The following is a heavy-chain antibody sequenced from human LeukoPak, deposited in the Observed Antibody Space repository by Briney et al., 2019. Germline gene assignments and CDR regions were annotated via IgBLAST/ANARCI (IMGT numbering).Heavy chain of an antibody. D-gene: IGHD6-19*01. J-gene: IGHJ4*02. V-gene: IGHV4-34*01. CDR2: INHSGST. Sequence: SSETLSLTCAVYGGSFSGYYWSWIRQPPGKGLEWIGEINHSGSTNYNPSLKSRVTISVDTSKNQFSLKLSSVTAADTAAYYCARPFSSGWLDYWGQGTLVTVSS. CDR1: GGSFSGYY. CDR3: ARPFSSGWLDY.